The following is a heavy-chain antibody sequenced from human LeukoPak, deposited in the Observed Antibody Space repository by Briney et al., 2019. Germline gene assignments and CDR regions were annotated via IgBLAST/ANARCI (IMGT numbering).Heavy chain of an antibody. CDR1: GYTFTSYG. D-gene: IGHD6-13*01. V-gene: IGHV1-18*01. CDR3: ARSDSSSWLLPFDY. CDR2: ISAYNGNT. J-gene: IGHJ4*02. Sequence: ASVKVSCKASGYTFTSYGISWVRQAPGQGLEWMGWISAYNGNTNYAQKLQGRVTMTTDTSTSTAYMELRSLRSDDTAVYYCARSDSSSWLLPFDYWGQGTLVTVSS.